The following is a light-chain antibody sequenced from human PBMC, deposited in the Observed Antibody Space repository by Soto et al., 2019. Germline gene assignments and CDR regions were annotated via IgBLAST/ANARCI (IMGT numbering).Light chain of an antibody. J-gene: IGKJ3*01. CDR1: QNINSY. CDR3: QQLNSSPFT. CDR2: AAS. Sequence: IQLTQSPSSLSASVGDRVTITCRASQNINSYLAWYQQKPGKAPNLLIYAASTLQSGVPSRFSGSGSGIDFTLTISSLQLEDFATYYCQQLNSSPFTFGPGTKVDI. V-gene: IGKV1-9*01.